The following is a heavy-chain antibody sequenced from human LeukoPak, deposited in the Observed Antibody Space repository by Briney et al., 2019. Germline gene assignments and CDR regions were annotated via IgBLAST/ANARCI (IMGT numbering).Heavy chain of an antibody. Sequence: PGGSLRLSCEASGFTFSSYAMSWVRQAPGKGLEWVSFNSDNTHYSDSVKGRFTISRDNSKNTLYLQMNSLRAEDTAVYYYARRAGAYSHPYDYWGQGTLVTVSS. CDR3: ARRAGAYSHPYDY. CDR2: NSDNT. D-gene: IGHD4/OR15-4a*01. CDR1: GFTFSSYA. J-gene: IGHJ4*02. V-gene: IGHV3-23*01.